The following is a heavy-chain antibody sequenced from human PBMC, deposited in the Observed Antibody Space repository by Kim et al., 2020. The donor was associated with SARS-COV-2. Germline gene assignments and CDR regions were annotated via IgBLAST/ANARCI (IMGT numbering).Heavy chain of an antibody. CDR3: ARHGYCISSSCNDGFDI. Sequence: SETLSLTCAVSGGSVSSSSYYWGWIRQTPGMGLEWIGSIYYSGTTYYNPSLKSRVTIAVDTSKNQFSLKLSSVTAADTAVYYCARHGYCISSSCNDGFDIWGQGTMVTVSS. CDR1: GGSVSSSSYY. D-gene: IGHD2-2*03. V-gene: IGHV4-39*01. CDR2: IYYSGTT. J-gene: IGHJ3*02.